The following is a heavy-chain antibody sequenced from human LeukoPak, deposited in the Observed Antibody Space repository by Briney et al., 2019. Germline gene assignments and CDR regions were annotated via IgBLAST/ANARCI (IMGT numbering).Heavy chain of an antibody. J-gene: IGHJ4*02. D-gene: IGHD1-1*01. Sequence: GGSLRLSCAASGFTFTKYWMIWVRQAPGKGLEWIAYLSSSGSALSYADSVKGRFTIARDNAKNSVYLEMDSLRADDTAVYYCARAAEGTSRDYWGQGTLVTVSS. CDR1: GFTFTKYW. CDR3: ARAAEGTSRDY. V-gene: IGHV3-48*03. CDR2: LSSSGSAL.